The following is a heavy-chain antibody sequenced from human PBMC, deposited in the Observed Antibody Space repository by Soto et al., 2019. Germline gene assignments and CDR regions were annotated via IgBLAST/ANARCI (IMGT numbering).Heavy chain of an antibody. CDR1: GFTFSSYA. CDR3: ASANTLFWSGY. V-gene: IGHV3-30-3*01. J-gene: IGHJ4*02. D-gene: IGHD3-3*01. Sequence: QVQLVESGGGVVQPGRSLRLSCAASGFTFSSYAMHWVRQAPGKGLEWVAVISYDGSNKYYADSVKGRFTISRDNSKNTLYLQMNSLRAEDTAVYYCASANTLFWSGYWGQGTLVTVSS. CDR2: ISYDGSNK.